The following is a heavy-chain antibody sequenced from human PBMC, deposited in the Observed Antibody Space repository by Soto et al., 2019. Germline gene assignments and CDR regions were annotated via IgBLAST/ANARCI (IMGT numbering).Heavy chain of an antibody. CDR1: GYTFTAYQ. CDR2: INPNTGDT. J-gene: IGHJ3*02. V-gene: IGHV1-2*02. D-gene: IGHD3-22*01. CDR3: ARDDLCDSSNAFDI. Sequence: GASVKVSCKTSGYTFTAYQMYWVRQAPGQGLEWMGWINPNTGDTNSGQNFQGRVTMTRDTSLSTAYMELSGLRSDDSAVYYCARDDLCDSSNAFDIWGQGTMVTVSS.